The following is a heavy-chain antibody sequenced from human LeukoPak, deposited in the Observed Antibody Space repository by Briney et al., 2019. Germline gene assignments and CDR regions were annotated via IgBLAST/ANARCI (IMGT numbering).Heavy chain of an antibody. CDR1: GFTFSSYW. CDR2: IKQDGSEK. J-gene: IGHJ4*02. D-gene: IGHD4-23*01. CDR3: ARDGGVVTLDY. V-gene: IGHV3-7*01. Sequence: GGSLRLSCAASGFTFSSYWMSWDRQAPGKGLEWVANIKQDGSEKYYVDSVKGRFTISRDNAKNSLYLQMNSLRAEDTAVYYCARDGGVVTLDYWGQGTLVTVSS.